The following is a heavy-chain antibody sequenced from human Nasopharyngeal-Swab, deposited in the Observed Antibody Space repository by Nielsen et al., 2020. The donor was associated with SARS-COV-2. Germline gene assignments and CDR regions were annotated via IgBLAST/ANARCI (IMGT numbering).Heavy chain of an antibody. CDR2: ISGGGGST. V-gene: IGHV3-23*01. CDR3: ADPPFSEY. Sequence: GGSLRLSCAASGFTFSSHAMTWVRQAPGKGLEWVSTISGGGGSTYYADSVTGRFTISKDNSENMLYLQMNSLRADDTALYYCADPPFSEYWGQGTLVTVSS. J-gene: IGHJ4*02. CDR1: GFTFSSHA.